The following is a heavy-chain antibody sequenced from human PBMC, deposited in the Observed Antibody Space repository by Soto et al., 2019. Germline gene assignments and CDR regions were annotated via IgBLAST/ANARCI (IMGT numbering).Heavy chain of an antibody. J-gene: IGHJ5*02. Sequence: SETLSLTCTVSGSPISSYYWSWFRQPPGQGLEWVGYIYYTGTTTYNPSLKSRVTVSVDRSKNQFSLKLSSVTAADTAVYYCARVPDRWGQGTLVTVS. CDR1: GSPISSYY. CDR3: ARVPDR. V-gene: IGHV4-59*12. D-gene: IGHD2-2*01. CDR2: IYYTGTT.